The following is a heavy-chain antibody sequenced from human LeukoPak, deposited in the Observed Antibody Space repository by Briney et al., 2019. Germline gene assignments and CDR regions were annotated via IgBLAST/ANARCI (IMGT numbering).Heavy chain of an antibody. CDR1: GGSISSYY. J-gene: IGHJ4*02. CDR2: ISDIGSI. CDR3: AGHHPRNTVDF. V-gene: IGHV4-59*08. D-gene: IGHD2-8*02. Sequence: SETLSLTCTVSGGSISSYYWSWIRQPPGKGLEWIAYISDIGSINYNPSLKSRVTISLDTSKNQLSLKLRSVTAADTAVYYCAGHHPRNTVDFWGQGALVTVSS.